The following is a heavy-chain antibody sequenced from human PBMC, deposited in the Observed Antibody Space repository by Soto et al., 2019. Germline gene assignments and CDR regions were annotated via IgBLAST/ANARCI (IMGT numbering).Heavy chain of an antibody. CDR2: IYKSGRT. J-gene: IGHJ5*02. V-gene: IGHV4-30-4*01. Sequence: SETLSLTCAVSGDSIGSGDYYWTWIRQSPGKGLEYIGYIYKSGRTYYNPSLKSRPVISLDTSKNQVFLRLTSLTAADTAMYFCARSLSSSSGYFDPWGQGTLVTVSS. D-gene: IGHD6-6*01. CDR3: ARSLSSSSGYFDP. CDR1: GDSIGSGDYY.